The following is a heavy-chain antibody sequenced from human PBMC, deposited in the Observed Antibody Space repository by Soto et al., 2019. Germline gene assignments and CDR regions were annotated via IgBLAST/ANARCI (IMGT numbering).Heavy chain of an antibody. D-gene: IGHD3-22*01. J-gene: IGHJ4*02. Sequence: GGSLRLSCAASGFTFSSYAMSWVRQAPGKGLEWVSAISGSGGSTYYADSVKGRFTISRDNSKNTLYLQMNSLRAEDTAVYYCAKVGPEVSGYYPTGNFDYWGQGTLVTVSS. CDR3: AKVGPEVSGYYPTGNFDY. CDR1: GFTFSSYA. V-gene: IGHV3-23*01. CDR2: ISGSGGST.